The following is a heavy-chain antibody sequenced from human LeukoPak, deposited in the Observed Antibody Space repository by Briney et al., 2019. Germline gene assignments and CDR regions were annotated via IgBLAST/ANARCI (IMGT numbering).Heavy chain of an antibody. CDR1: GFNFGDYA. D-gene: IGHD5-24*01. J-gene: IGHJ5*02. CDR3: TRGRPEPRDGHNTWWFDP. Sequence: PGGSLRLSCTASGFNFGDYAMNWVRQAPGKGLEWVGFIRSEPYGETAEYAASVKGRFTISRDDSKNIAYLQMNSLKTEDTAVYYCTRGRPEPRDGHNTWWFDPWGQGTLVTVSS. CDR2: IRSEPYGETA. V-gene: IGHV3-49*04.